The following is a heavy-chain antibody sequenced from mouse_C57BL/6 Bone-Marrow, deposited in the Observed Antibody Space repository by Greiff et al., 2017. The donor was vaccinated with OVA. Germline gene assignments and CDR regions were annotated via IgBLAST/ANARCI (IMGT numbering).Heavy chain of an antibody. V-gene: IGHV5-4*01. J-gene: IGHJ3*01. CDR1: GFTFSSYA. CDR2: ISDGGSYT. CDR3: ASPSTMVTTGFAY. Sequence: EVQLVESGGGLVKPGGSLKLSCAASGFTFSSYAMSWVRQTPEKRLEWVATISDGGSYTYYPDNVKGRFTISRDNAKNNLYLQMSHLKSEDTAMYYCASPSTMVTTGFAYWGQGTLVTVSA. D-gene: IGHD2-2*01.